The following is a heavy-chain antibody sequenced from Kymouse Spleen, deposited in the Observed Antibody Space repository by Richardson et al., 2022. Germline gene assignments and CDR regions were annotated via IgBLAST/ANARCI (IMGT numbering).Heavy chain of an antibody. J-gene: IGHJ4*02. V-gene: IGHV3-9*01. CDR3: AKASNWGFDY. Sequence: EVQLVESGGGLVQPGRSLRLSCAASGFTFDDYAMHWVRQAPGKGLEWVSGISWNSGSIGYADSVKGRFTISRDNAKNSLYLQMNSLRAEDTALYYCAKASNWGFDYWGQGTLVTVSS. CDR2: ISWNSGSI. CDR1: GFTFDDYA. D-gene: IGHD7-27*02.